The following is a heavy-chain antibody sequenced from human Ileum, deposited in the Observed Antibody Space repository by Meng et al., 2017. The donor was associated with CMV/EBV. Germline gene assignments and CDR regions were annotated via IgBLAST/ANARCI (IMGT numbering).Heavy chain of an antibody. D-gene: IGHD1-14*01. CDR3: VVSLNQAPGP. CDR2: VYQTGST. V-gene: IGHV4-4*02. CDR1: GASINSGIW. Sequence: LPCAVSGASINSGIWWGWVRQPPGKGLEWIGEVYQTGSTNYNPSLKSRVTISMDRSKNQFTLHLSSVTAADTAYYYCVVSLNQAPGPWGQGTLVTVSS. J-gene: IGHJ5*02.